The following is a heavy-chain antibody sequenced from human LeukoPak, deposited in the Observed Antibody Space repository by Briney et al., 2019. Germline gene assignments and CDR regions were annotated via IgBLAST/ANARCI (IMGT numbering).Heavy chain of an antibody. D-gene: IGHD3-10*01. Sequence: SETLSLTCTVSGGSITSAGYYWTWIRQHPGKGLDWIGYIYDSGRTYYNPSLKSRVTISVDMSKNQFSLKLSSVTAADTAVYYCARGEYYGSGSYNAFDIWGQGTLVTVSS. V-gene: IGHV4-31*03. CDR3: ARGEYYGSGSYNAFDI. CDR2: IYDSGRT. J-gene: IGHJ3*02. CDR1: GGSITSAGYY.